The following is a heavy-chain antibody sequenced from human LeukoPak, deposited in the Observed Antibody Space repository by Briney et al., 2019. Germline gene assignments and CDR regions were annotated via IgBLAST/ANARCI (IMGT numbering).Heavy chain of an antibody. CDR1: GFTFSSYS. V-gene: IGHV3-21*01. CDR2: ISSSSSYI. D-gene: IGHD3-10*01. J-gene: IGHJ6*03. CDR3: ARDKGKVRGLYYMDV. Sequence: PGGSLRLSCAASGFTFSSYSMNWVRQAPGKGLEWVSSISSSSSYIYYADSVKGRFTISRDNAKNSLYLQMNSLRAEDTAVYYCARDKGKVRGLYYMDVWGKGTTVTVSS.